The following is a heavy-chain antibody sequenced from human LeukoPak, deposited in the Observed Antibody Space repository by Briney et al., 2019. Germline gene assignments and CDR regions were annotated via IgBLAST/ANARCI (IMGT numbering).Heavy chain of an antibody. V-gene: IGHV3-30*02. CDR3: ARSGPLRYFDSGGEAFDY. Sequence: GGSLRLSCAASGFTFSSYGMHWVRQAPGKGLEWVAFIRYDGSNKYYADSVKGRFTISRDNSKNTLYLQMNSLRAEDTAVYYCARSGPLRYFDSGGEAFDYWGQGTLVTVSS. CDR2: IRYDGSNK. J-gene: IGHJ4*02. CDR1: GFTFSSYG. D-gene: IGHD3-9*01.